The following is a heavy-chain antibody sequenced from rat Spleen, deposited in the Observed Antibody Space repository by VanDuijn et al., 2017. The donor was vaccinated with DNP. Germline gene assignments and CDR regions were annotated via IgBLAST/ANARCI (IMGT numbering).Heavy chain of an antibody. V-gene: IGHV2-6*01. Sequence: QVQLKESGPGLVQPSQTLSLTCTVSGFSLPDYSIHWVRQPPGKGLEWIAAISTAGNTFYNSALKSRLSFSSDPSKSQVVLEMNSLQTEDTAMYFCARYYGYNYYAMDAWGQGTSVTVSS. CDR2: ISTAGNT. CDR3: ARYYGYNYYAMDA. J-gene: IGHJ4*01. CDR1: GFSLPDYS. D-gene: IGHD1-9*01.